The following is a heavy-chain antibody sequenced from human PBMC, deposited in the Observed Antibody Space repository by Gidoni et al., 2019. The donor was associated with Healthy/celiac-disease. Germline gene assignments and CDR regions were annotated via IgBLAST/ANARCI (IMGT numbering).Heavy chain of an antibody. Sequence: EVQLVESGGGLVQPGGSLRLSCAASGFTVSSNYLRGVRQAPGKGLGWVSVIYSGGSTYYADSVKGRFTISRDNSKNTLYLQMNSLRAEDTAVYYCARMQGPPSGWYPEDRSWFDPWGQGTLVTVSS. CDR3: ARMQGPPSGWYPEDRSWFDP. D-gene: IGHD6-19*01. CDR2: IYSGGST. V-gene: IGHV3-66*01. CDR1: GFTVSSNY. J-gene: IGHJ5*02.